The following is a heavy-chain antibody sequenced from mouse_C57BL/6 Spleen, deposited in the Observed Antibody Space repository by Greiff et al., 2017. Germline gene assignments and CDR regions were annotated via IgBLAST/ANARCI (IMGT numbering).Heavy chain of an antibody. CDR1: GYTFTDYY. CDR3: ARGVYSGFDY. CDR2: INPNNGGT. Sequence: VQLQQSGPELVKPGASVKISCKASGYTFTDYYMNWVKQSHGKSLEWIGDINPNNGGTSYNQKFKGKATLTVDKSSSTAYMELRSLTSEDSAVYYCARGVYSGFDYWGQGTTLTVSS. D-gene: IGHD1-1*01. J-gene: IGHJ2*01. V-gene: IGHV1-26*01.